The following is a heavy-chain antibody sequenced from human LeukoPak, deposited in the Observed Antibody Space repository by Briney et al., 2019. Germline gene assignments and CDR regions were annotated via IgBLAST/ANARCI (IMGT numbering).Heavy chain of an antibody. CDR1: GYTFTSYY. D-gene: IGHD3-9*01. Sequence: ASVKVSCKASGYTFTSYYMHWVRQAPGQGLEWMGIINPSGGSTSYAQKFQGRVTMTRDTSTSTVYMELSSLRSEDTAVYYCARDLTPSLRYFDWLLTAHAFDIWGQGTMVTVSS. CDR3: ARDLTPSLRYFDWLLTAHAFDI. V-gene: IGHV1-46*01. CDR2: INPSGGST. J-gene: IGHJ3*02.